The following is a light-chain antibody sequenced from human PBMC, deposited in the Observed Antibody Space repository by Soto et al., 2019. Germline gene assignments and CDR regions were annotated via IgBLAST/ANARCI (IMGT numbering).Light chain of an antibody. J-gene: IGKJ4*01. CDR3: QQVNSYPLT. CDR2: AAS. CDR1: QGLSSY. V-gene: IGKV1-9*01. Sequence: DIQMTQSPSSLSASVGDRVTITCRASQGLSSYLAWYQQKPGKAPKLLIYAASTLQSGVPSRFSGSGSETDFTLTISSLQAEDSATYYCQQVNSYPLTFGGGTKVDNK.